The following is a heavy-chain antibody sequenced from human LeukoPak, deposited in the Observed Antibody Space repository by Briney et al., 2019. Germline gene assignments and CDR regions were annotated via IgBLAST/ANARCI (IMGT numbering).Heavy chain of an antibody. Sequence: SETLSLTCTVSGASISHYYWSWIRQPPGRGLEWIGCAFYTGSTNYNPSLKSRVTISVDTSKNQFSLKLSSVTAADTAMYYCARQNASLAAFDYWGQGSLVTVSS. CDR1: GASISHYY. D-gene: IGHD2-2*01. CDR2: AFYTGST. CDR3: ARQNASLAAFDY. V-gene: IGHV4-59*08. J-gene: IGHJ4*02.